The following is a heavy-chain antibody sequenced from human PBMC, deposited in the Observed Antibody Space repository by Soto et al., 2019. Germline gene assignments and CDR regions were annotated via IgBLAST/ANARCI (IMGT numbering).Heavy chain of an antibody. CDR2: ISGSGGST. D-gene: IGHD3-10*01. CDR3: AKGLVYFGSGRYYNNYGLDV. CDR1: GFTFSSYA. V-gene: IGHV3-23*01. J-gene: IGHJ6*02. Sequence: PGGSLRLSCAASGFTFSSYAMTWVRQAPGKGLEWVSVISGSGGSTYYADFVKGRLTISRDNAKNTLYLQVNSLRAEDTALYYCAKGLVYFGSGRYYNNYGLDVWGQGTTVTVSS.